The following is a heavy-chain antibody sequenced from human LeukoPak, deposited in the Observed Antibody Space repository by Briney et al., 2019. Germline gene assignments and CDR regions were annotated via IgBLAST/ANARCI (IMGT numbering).Heavy chain of an antibody. D-gene: IGHD3-22*01. CDR3: ARDRLYYYDSSGYLDY. V-gene: IGHV3-30-3*01. CDR1: GFTFSSYA. Sequence: GRSLRLSCAASGFTFSSYAMHWVCQAPGKGLEWVAVISYDGSNKYYADSVKGRFTISRDNSKNTLYLQMNGLRAEDTAVYYCARDRLYYYDSSGYLDYWGQGTLVTVSS. J-gene: IGHJ4*02. CDR2: ISYDGSNK.